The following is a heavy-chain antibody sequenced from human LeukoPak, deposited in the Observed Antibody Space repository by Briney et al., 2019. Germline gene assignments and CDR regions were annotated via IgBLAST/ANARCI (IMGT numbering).Heavy chain of an antibody. D-gene: IGHD6-13*01. J-gene: IGHJ4*02. CDR3: ARDRGIAAAGTDY. V-gene: IGHV3-30-3*01. Sequence: GRSLRLSCAASGFSFSSYAIHWVRQAPGKGLEWVADISYDGGNKYYADSVKGRFTISRDNSKNTLYLQMNSLRAEDTAVYYCARDRGIAAAGTDYWGQGTLVTVSS. CDR1: GFSFSSYA. CDR2: ISYDGGNK.